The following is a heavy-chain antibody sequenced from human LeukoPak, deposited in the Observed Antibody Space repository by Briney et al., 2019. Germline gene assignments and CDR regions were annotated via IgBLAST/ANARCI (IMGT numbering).Heavy chain of an antibody. Sequence: GGSLRLSCGASGFTFSSSWMHWVRRAPGKGLVWVSRINSDGSTTSYADSVKGRFTISRDNAKNTLYLEMNSLRAEDTAVYYCAGSRGWYGVFDYWGQGTLVTVSS. J-gene: IGHJ4*02. CDR3: AGSRGWYGVFDY. CDR1: GFTFSSSW. CDR2: INSDGSTT. V-gene: IGHV3-74*01. D-gene: IGHD6-19*01.